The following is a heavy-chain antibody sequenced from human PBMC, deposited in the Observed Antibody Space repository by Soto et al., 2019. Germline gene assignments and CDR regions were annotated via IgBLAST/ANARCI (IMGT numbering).Heavy chain of an antibody. Sequence: EAQLVESGGGLVQPGGSLRLSCAASGLTFSYYWMHWVRQTPGKGLVWVSGINNDGSATYYADSVKGRFTISRDNDKNTLYLQMNSLRAEDTAVYYCGSVFDLWGRGTLVTVSS. J-gene: IGHJ2*01. CDR1: GLTFSYYW. V-gene: IGHV3-74*01. CDR2: INNDGSAT. CDR3: GSVFDL.